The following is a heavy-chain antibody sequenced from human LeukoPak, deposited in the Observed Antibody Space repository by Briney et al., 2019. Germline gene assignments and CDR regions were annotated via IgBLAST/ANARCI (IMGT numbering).Heavy chain of an antibody. CDR2: IIPIFGTA. CDR1: GGTFSSYA. CDR3: ARDLRQLLYAFDI. V-gene: IGHV1-69*13. J-gene: IGHJ3*02. D-gene: IGHD2-15*01. Sequence: SVKVSCKASGGTFSSYAISWVRQAPGQGLEWMGGIIPIFGTANYAQKFQGRVTITADESTSTAYMELSSLRSGDTAVYYCARDLRQLLYAFDIWGQGTMVTVSS.